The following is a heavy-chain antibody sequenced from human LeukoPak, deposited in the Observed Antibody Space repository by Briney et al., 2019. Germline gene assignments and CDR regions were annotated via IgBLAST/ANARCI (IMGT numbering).Heavy chain of an antibody. Sequence: SETLSLTCAVYGGSFSGYYWSWIRQPPGKGLEWIGEINHSGSTNYNPSLKSRVTISVDTSKNQFSLKLSPVTAADTAVYYCARAHSIRSVVIISRFDYWGQGTLVTVSS. CDR3: ARAHSIRSVVIISRFDY. CDR2: INHSGST. V-gene: IGHV4-34*01. D-gene: IGHD3-3*01. J-gene: IGHJ4*02. CDR1: GGSFSGYY.